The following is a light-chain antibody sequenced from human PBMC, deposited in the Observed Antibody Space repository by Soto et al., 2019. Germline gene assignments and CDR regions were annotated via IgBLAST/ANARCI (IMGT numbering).Light chain of an antibody. CDR1: SSDVGSYNL. CDR2: EVF. Sequence: QSVLTQPASVSGSPGQSITISCTGPSSDVGSYNLVSWYQQYPGKAPKLIIFEVFKRPSGVSHRFSGSKSGNTASLTISGLQAEDEANSYCCSYAGRDTYVFGGGTTLTVL. J-gene: IGLJ2*01. V-gene: IGLV2-23*02. CDR3: CSYAGRDTYV.